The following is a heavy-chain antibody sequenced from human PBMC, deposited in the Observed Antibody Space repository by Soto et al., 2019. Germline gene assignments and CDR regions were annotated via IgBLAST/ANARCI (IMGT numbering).Heavy chain of an antibody. D-gene: IGHD3-22*01. V-gene: IGHV3-15*01. CDR1: GFTFSNAW. Sequence: EVQLVESGGGLVKPGGSLRLSGAASGFTFSNAWMSWVRQAPGKGLEWVGRIKSKTDGGTTDYAAPVKGRFTISRDDSKNTLYLQMNSLKTEDTAVYYCTTGGGYYYDSSGDYAFDIWGQGTMVTVSS. CDR2: IKSKTDGGTT. J-gene: IGHJ3*02. CDR3: TTGGGYYYDSSGDYAFDI.